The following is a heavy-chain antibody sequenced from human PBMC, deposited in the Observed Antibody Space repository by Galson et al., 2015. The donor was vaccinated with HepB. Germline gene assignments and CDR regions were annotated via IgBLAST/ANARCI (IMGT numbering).Heavy chain of an antibody. V-gene: IGHV3-7*03. J-gene: IGHJ4*02. D-gene: IGHD3-16*01. CDR3: ARARNDNVWGRGYFDF. CDR2: IRQDGSEK. Sequence: SLRLSCAASGFTFSSYWMTWVRQAPGKGLEWVANIRQDGSEKYYADSVKGRLTISRDNAKNLLDLQMDSLRAEDTAVYYCARARNDNVWGRGYFDFWGQGTLVTVSS. CDR1: GFTFSSYW.